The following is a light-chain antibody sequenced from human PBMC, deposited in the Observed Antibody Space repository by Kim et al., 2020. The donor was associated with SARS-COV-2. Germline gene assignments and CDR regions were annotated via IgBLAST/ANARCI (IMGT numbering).Light chain of an antibody. CDR1: SSNIGAGYD. J-gene: IGLJ3*02. Sequence: QSVLTQPPSVSGAPGQRVTISCTGSSSNIGAGYDVHWYRHLPGTAPKLVISGNDNRPSGVPDRFSGSKSGTSASLAITGLQAEDEADYYCQSSDSSLSAWVFGGGTQLTVL. CDR3: QSSDSSLSAWV. CDR2: GND. V-gene: IGLV1-40*01.